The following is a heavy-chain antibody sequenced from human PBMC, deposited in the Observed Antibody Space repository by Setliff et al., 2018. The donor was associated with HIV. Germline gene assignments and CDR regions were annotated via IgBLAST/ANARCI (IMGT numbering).Heavy chain of an antibody. V-gene: IGHV3-7*01. D-gene: IGHD6-19*01. CDR2: IKQDGSER. CDR3: ARRQYHSGLGFQY. J-gene: IGHJ1*01. CDR1: GFTLSNYW. Sequence: GGSLRLSCAASGFTLSNYWMSWVRQAPGKGLEWVANIKQDGSERFYVDSVKGRFSISRDNAKNSLYLQMNSLRAEDTAVYYCARRQYHSGLGFQYWDQGTLVTVSS.